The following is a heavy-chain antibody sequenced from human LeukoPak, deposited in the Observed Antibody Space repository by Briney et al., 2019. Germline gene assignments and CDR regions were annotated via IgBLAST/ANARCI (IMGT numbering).Heavy chain of an antibody. CDR2: IGKSGGGT. Sequence: GGSLRLSCAASGFTFTNYAMSWVRQAPGKGLEWVSTIGKSGGGTYYADSVKGRFTISRDNSKSTLYLQMNSLRAEDTAVYYCAKAPTEQYSSSWYRKGNYYFDYWGQGTLVTVSS. CDR1: GFTFTNYA. D-gene: IGHD6-13*01. J-gene: IGHJ4*02. CDR3: AKAPTEQYSSSWYRKGNYYFDY. V-gene: IGHV3-23*01.